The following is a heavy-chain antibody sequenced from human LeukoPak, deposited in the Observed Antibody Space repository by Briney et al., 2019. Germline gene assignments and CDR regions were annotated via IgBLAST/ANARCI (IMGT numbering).Heavy chain of an antibody. Sequence: GGSLRLSCAASAFTFSSYSMNWVRQAPRKGLEWVSSISSSSSYIYYADSVKGRFTISRDNAKNSLYLQMNSLRAEDTAVYCCALLIAPAYYYGSGSYFYYMDVWGKGTTVTVSS. D-gene: IGHD3-10*01. CDR1: AFTFSSYS. CDR2: ISSSSSYI. CDR3: ALLIAPAYYYGSGSYFYYMDV. V-gene: IGHV3-21*01. J-gene: IGHJ6*03.